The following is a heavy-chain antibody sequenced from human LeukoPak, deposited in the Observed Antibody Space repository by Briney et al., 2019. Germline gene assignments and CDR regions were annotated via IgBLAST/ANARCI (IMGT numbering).Heavy chain of an antibody. V-gene: IGHV3-15*01. Sequence: GGSLRLSCAGSVTNAWMSWVRQAPGKGLEWVGRIKTTNEGGPTDYGEPAKGRFTISRDDSKDMVFLQMNSLETEDTAVYYCTTHYRPGSHYNIFDYWGQGTLVTVSS. CDR3: TTHYRPGSHYNIFDY. J-gene: IGHJ4*02. CDR1: VTNAW. D-gene: IGHD3-10*01. CDR2: IKTTNEGGPT.